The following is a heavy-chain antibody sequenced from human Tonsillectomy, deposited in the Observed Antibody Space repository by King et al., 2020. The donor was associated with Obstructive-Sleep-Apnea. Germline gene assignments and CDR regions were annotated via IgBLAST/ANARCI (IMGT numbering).Heavy chain of an antibody. V-gene: IGHV4-39*07. J-gene: IGHJ4*02. Sequence: LQLQESGPGLVKPSETLSLSCTVSGGSISSSGYYWGWIRQPPGKGLEWIGSIYYSGSTYYNPSLKSRVTISVDTSKNQFSLKLSSVTAADTAVYYCARVPLHYSSSFNWVQGTLVTVSS. CDR3: ARVPLHYSSSFN. CDR1: GGSISSSGYY. CDR2: IYYSGST. D-gene: IGHD6-13*01.